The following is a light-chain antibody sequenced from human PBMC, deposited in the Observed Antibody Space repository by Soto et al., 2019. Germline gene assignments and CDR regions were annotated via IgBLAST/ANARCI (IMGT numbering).Light chain of an antibody. V-gene: IGKV1-39*01. J-gene: IGKJ5*01. CDR3: QQSYSTPIT. Sequence: DIHITHSPSSLSSSVLYIFTITCRTSQPISDFLNWYQQKPGKAPTLLIYTTSNLQSGVPSRFSGSGSATHFTLTISSLQPEDFATYYCQQSYSTPITFGQGTRLEIK. CDR1: QPISDF. CDR2: TTS.